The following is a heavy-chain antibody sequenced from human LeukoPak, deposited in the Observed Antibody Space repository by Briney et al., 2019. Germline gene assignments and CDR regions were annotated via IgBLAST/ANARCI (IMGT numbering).Heavy chain of an antibody. Sequence: GGSPRLSCAASGFTFSDYYMSWIRQAPGKGLEWVSYISSSGSTIYYADSVKGRFTISRDNAKNSLYLQMNSLRAEDMALYYCAKDRSPYYYYYYKDVWGKGTTVTVSS. D-gene: IGHD3-16*02. CDR3: AKDRSPYYYYYYKDV. CDR1: GFTFSDYY. V-gene: IGHV3-11*01. CDR2: ISSSGSTI. J-gene: IGHJ6*03.